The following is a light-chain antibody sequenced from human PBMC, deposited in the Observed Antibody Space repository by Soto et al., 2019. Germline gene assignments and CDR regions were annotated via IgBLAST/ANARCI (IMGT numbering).Light chain of an antibody. V-gene: IGLV2-14*03. CDR2: DVT. CDR3: GSYTITSTLMI. CDR1: PSDIGAYNY. J-gene: IGLJ2*01. Sequence: QSALTQPASVSGSPGQSITISCSGTPSDIGAYNYVSWYQHLPGKAPEVIIYDVTNRPSGVSSRFSGSKSGTTASLTISGLQAEDEANYYYGSYTITSTLMIFGGGTKLTVL.